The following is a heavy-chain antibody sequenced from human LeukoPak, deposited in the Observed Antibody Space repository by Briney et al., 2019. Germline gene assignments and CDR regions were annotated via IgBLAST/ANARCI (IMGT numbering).Heavy chain of an antibody. CDR3: ARDNPIAVAYFDY. J-gene: IGHJ4*02. Sequence: ASVKVSCKASGYTFTSYDINWVRQATGQGLEWMGWMNPNSGNTGYAQKFQGRVTMTRNTSISTAYMELSSLRSEDTAVYYCARDNPIAVAYFDYWGQGTLVTVSS. CDR2: MNPNSGNT. V-gene: IGHV1-8*01. D-gene: IGHD6-19*01. CDR1: GYTFTSYD.